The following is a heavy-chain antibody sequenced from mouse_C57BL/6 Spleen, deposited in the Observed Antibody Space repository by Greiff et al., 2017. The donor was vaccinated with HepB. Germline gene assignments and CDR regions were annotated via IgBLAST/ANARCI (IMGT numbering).Heavy chain of an antibody. CDR2: IDPSDSET. D-gene: IGHD3-2*02. CDR3: ARGVGLDSSGFFAY. CDR1: GYTFTSYW. J-gene: IGHJ3*01. Sequence: QLQQPGAELVRPGSSVKLSCKASGYTFTSYWMHWVKQRPIQGLEWIGNIDPSDSETHYNQKFKDKATLTVDKSSSTAYMQLSSLTSEDSAVYYCARGVGLDSSGFFAYWGQGTLVTVSA. V-gene: IGHV1-52*01.